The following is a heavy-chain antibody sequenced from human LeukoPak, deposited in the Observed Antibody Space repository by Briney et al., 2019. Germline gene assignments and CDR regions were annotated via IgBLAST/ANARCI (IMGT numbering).Heavy chain of an antibody. Sequence: PGGSLRLSCAASGFTFSSYAMHWVRQAPGKGLEYVSAISSNGGSTYYANSVKGRFTISRDNSKNTLYLQMNSLRAEDTAVYYCAKEGGLAYYYVKMIGLDYWGQGTLVTVSS. J-gene: IGHJ4*02. D-gene: IGHD3-10*02. CDR2: ISSNGGST. CDR3: AKEGGLAYYYVKMIGLDY. CDR1: GFTFSSYA. V-gene: IGHV3-64*01.